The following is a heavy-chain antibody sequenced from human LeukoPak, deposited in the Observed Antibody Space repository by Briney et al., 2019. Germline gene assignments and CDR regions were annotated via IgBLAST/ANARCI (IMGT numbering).Heavy chain of an antibody. V-gene: IGHV3-49*04. Sequence: GGSLRLSCTASGFTFADYTMSWVRQAPGKGLEWVGFIRRKAYGGTTEYAASVKGRFTISRDDSKSIAYLQMNSLRAEDTAVYYCAKDLYRRLAAAGTISGEHDAFDIWGQGTMVTVSS. CDR3: AKDLYRRLAAAGTISGEHDAFDI. J-gene: IGHJ3*02. CDR2: IRRKAYGGTT. D-gene: IGHD6-13*01. CDR1: GFTFADYT.